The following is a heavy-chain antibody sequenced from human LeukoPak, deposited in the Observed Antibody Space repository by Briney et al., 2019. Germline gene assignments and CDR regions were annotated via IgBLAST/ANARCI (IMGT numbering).Heavy chain of an antibody. V-gene: IGHV4-59*11. CDR2: SSYSGST. D-gene: IGHD6-19*01. Sequence: SETLSLTCTVSGGSIRSHYWSWIRQPPGKGLEWIGYSSYSGSTNSTPSLKSRVTISVDTSKSQFSLKLTSVTAADTAVYYCARVPYTTGWPFYFDYWGQGILVTVSS. CDR3: ARVPYTTGWPFYFDY. J-gene: IGHJ4*02. CDR1: GGSIRSHY.